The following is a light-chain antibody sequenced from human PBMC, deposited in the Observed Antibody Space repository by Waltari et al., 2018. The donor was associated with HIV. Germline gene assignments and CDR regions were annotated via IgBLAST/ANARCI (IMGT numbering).Light chain of an antibody. CDR3: CSYTGSSTRRPYV. CDR2: EGS. Sequence: QSALTQPASVSGSPGQSITISCTGTSSDVGSYNLVSWYQQHPGKAPKVMIYEGSKRPSGVSNRFSGSKSGNTASLTISGVQAEDEADYYCCSYTGSSTRRPYVFGTGTKVTVL. V-gene: IGLV2-23*01. J-gene: IGLJ1*01. CDR1: SSDVGSYNL.